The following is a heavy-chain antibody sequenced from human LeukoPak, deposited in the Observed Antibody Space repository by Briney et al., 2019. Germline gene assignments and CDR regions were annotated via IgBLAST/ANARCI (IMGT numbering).Heavy chain of an antibody. Sequence: AGGSLRLSCAASGFTFSSYAMHWVRQAPGKGLEWVAVISYDGNNKYYADSVKGRFTIPRDNSKNTLYLQMNSLRAEDTAVYYCARGIAGYCSSTSCYRGVTDWGQGTLVTVSS. CDR1: GFTFSSYA. V-gene: IGHV3-30*04. CDR2: ISYDGNNK. D-gene: IGHD2-2*02. J-gene: IGHJ4*02. CDR3: ARGIAGYCSSTSCYRGVTD.